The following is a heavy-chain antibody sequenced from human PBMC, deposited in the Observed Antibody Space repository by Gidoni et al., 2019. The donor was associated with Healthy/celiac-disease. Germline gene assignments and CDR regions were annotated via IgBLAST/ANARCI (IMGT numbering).Heavy chain of an antibody. CDR2: IKQDGSEK. D-gene: IGHD6-25*01. CDR3: ARDRGYTGFDAFDI. CDR1: GFTFSSYW. V-gene: IGHV3-7*04. Sequence: EVQLVESGGGLVQPGGSLRLSCAASGFTFSSYWMSWVRQAPGKGLEWVANIKQDGSEKYYVDSVKGRFTISRDNAKNSLYLQMNSLRAEDTAVYYCARDRGYTGFDAFDIWGQGTMVTVSS. J-gene: IGHJ3*02.